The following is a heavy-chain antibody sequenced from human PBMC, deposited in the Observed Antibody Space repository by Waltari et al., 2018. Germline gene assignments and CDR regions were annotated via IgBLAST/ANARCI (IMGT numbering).Heavy chain of an antibody. CDR1: GFIFSGFG. J-gene: IGHJ4*02. CDR3: ARDTIHDYCFDS. D-gene: IGHD1-1*01. V-gene: IGHV3-30*03. CDR2: ISYHGTHK. Sequence: QVQLVESGGGVVQPGRSLRLSCEASGFIFSGFGMHWVRQTTDKGLEWVALISYHGTHKYYADPVKGRFTISRDTSKNTLYLQMNSLRGEDTAIYYCARDTIHDYCFDSWGQGTLVTASS.